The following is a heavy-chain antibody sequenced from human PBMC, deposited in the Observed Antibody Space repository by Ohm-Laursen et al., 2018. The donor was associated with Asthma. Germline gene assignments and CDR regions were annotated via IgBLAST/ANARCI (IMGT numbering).Heavy chain of an antibody. D-gene: IGHD2-15*01. CDR3: AKDSSEVVAADEY. CDR1: GYTFSRYS. V-gene: IGHV3-23*01. J-gene: IGHJ4*02. CDR2: ISGSGGST. Sequence: SLSLSCAASGYTFSRYSIHWVRQAPGKGLEWVSAISGSGGSTYYADSVEGRFTISRDNSKNMLYLQMNSLRAEDTAVYYCAKDSSEVVAADEYWGQGTLVTVSS.